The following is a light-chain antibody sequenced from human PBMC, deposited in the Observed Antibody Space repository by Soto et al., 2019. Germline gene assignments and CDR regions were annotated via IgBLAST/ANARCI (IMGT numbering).Light chain of an antibody. CDR1: QSVSSSY. V-gene: IGKV3-20*01. Sequence: EIVLTQSPGTLSLSPGERATLSCRASQSVSSSYLAWYQQKPGQAPRLLIYGASTRATGIPARFSGSGSGTEFTLTISSLQSEDFAVYYCQQYNGSPRTFGQGTKVDIK. CDR3: QQYNGSPRT. CDR2: GAS. J-gene: IGKJ1*01.